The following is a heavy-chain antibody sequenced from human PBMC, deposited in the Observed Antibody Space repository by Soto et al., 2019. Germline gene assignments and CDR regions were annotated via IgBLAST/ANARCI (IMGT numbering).Heavy chain of an antibody. CDR3: ARVLLSPIDYGDYNTDYYYMDV. Sequence: GGSLRLSCAASGFTFSSYSMNWVRQAPGKGLEWVSYISSSSSTIYYADSVKGRFTISRDNAKNSLYLQMNSLRAEDTAVYYCARVLLSPIDYGDYNTDYYYMDVWGKGTTVTVSS. J-gene: IGHJ6*03. V-gene: IGHV3-48*01. CDR1: GFTFSSYS. D-gene: IGHD4-17*01. CDR2: ISSSSSTI.